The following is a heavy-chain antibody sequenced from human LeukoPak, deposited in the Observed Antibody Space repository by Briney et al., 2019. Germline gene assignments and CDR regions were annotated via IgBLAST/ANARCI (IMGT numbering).Heavy chain of an antibody. CDR3: ARETAVSGGIYFDY. CDR2: INSDGSTT. Sequence: PGGSLRLSCAASGFTFSNYWLHWVRQAPGKGLVWVSRINSDGSTTTYADSVKGRFTISRDNAKNTLYLQMNSLRAEDTAVYYCARETAVSGGIYFDYWGQGTLVTVSS. J-gene: IGHJ4*02. V-gene: IGHV3-74*01. D-gene: IGHD3-10*01. CDR1: GFTFSNYW.